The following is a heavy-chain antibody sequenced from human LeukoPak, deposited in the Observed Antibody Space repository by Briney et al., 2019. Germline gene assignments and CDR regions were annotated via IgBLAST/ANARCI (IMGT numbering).Heavy chain of an antibody. D-gene: IGHD6-19*01. CDR2: IYYSGST. Sequence: SETLSLTCTVSGGSISTYFWSWIRQPAGKGLEWIGYIYYSGSTNYNPSLKSRVTISVDTSKNQFSLKLSSVTAADTAVYYCARAAYSSGWYAPTYFDYWGQGTLVTVSS. CDR3: ARAAYSSGWYAPTYFDY. CDR1: GGSISTYF. J-gene: IGHJ4*02. V-gene: IGHV4-59*01.